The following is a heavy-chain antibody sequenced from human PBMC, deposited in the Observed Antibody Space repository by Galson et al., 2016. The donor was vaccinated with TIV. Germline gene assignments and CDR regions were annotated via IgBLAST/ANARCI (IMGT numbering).Heavy chain of an antibody. D-gene: IGHD5-24*01. CDR1: GFSLTTSGVG. V-gene: IGHV2-5*02. CDR2: IYWDDRK. CDR3: AHRRDGHNKIFDY. J-gene: IGHJ4*02. Sequence: PSLVKPTQTLTLTCSFSGFSLTTSGVGVGWIRQPPRKALEWLGFIYWDDRKLYSPSLKNRLTITRDTSKNQVVLTMNNMDPVDTATYYCAHRRDGHNKIFDYWGQGTLVTVSS.